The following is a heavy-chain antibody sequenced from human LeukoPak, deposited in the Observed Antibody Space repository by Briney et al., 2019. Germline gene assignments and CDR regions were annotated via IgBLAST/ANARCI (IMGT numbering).Heavy chain of an antibody. CDR3: ASSGPFMVVVGAAGDAFDI. CDR2: IYSGGST. V-gene: IGHV3-66*01. CDR1: GFTVSSNY. Sequence: PGGSLRLSGAASGFTVSSNYMSWVRQAPGKGLEWVSVIYSGGSTYYTDSVKGRFTISRDNSKNTLNLQMNSLRDEDTAVYYCASSGPFMVVVGAAGDAFDIWGQGTLVTVSS. J-gene: IGHJ3*02. D-gene: IGHD2-21*01.